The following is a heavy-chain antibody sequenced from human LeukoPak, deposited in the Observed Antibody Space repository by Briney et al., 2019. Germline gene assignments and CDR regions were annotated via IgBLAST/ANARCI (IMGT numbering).Heavy chain of an antibody. V-gene: IGHV3-7*01. CDR3: ARSRYYFDY. J-gene: IGHJ4*02. CDR2: IKPDGSEK. CDR1: GFTFSSYW. Sequence: PGGSQRLSCAASGFTFSSYWMSWVRQAPGKGLEWVAKIKPDGSEKYYVDSVKGRFTISRDNAENSLYLQMNSLRAEDTAVYYCARSRYYFDYWGQGTLVTVSS.